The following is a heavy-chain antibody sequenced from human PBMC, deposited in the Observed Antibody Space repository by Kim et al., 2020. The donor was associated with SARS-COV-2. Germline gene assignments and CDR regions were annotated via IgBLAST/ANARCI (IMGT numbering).Heavy chain of an antibody. CDR2: IIPIFGTA. D-gene: IGHD1-7*01. V-gene: IGHV1-69*13. CDR3: ARAFWNYSPNNVPVETYYGMDV. Sequence: SVKVSCKASGGTFSSYAISWVRQAPGQGLEWMGGIIPIFGTANYAQKFQGRVTITADESTSTAYMELSSLRSEDTAVYYCARAFWNYSPNNVPVETYYGMDVWGQGTTVTVSS. CDR1: GGTFSSYA. J-gene: IGHJ6*02.